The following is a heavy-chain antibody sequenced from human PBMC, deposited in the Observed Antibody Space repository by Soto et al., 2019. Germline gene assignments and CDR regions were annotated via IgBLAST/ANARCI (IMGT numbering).Heavy chain of an antibody. D-gene: IGHD3-9*01. CDR3: ARLEGLATISYYFDY. J-gene: IGHJ4*02. CDR1: GDSINSDNYY. CDR2: MYYRGNT. Sequence: QLQLQESGPGLVKPSETLSLTCSVSGDSINSDNYYWGWIRQPPVKGLEWIGSMYYRGNTYYNPSLKTRVTISLAKSKSTFSLKLNSVTAADSAVYFCARLEGLATISYYFDYWGQGTLVTVSS. V-gene: IGHV4-39*01.